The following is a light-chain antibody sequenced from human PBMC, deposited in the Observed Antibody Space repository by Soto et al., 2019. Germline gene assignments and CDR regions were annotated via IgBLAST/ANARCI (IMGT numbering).Light chain of an antibody. Sequence: QSALTQAASVSGCPGQSITISCTGTSRDVGGSNSVSWYQQHPGKAPKLLIYDVSNRPSGVSNRFSGSKSGNTASLTISGLQAEDEADYYCSSYTSSSTVVFGGGTKLTVL. CDR3: SSYTSSSTVV. CDR1: SRDVGGSNS. V-gene: IGLV2-14*01. CDR2: DVS. J-gene: IGLJ2*01.